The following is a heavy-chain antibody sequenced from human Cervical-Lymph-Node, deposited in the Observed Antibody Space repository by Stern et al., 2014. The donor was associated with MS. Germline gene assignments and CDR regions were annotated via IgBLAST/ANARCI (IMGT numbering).Heavy chain of an antibody. D-gene: IGHD4-23*01. CDR3: AREGGNTAEYFQH. V-gene: IGHV3-33*01. CDR1: GFTSSSSG. CDR2: IYYDGSNR. J-gene: IGHJ1*01. Sequence: VQLVESGGGVVQPGRSLRLSCAASGFTSSSSGMHWVRQAPGQGLEWLAIIYYDGSNRYYADSVKGRFTISRDNSKNTLYLQMNSLRAEDTAVYYCAREGGNTAEYFQHWGQGTLVTVSS.